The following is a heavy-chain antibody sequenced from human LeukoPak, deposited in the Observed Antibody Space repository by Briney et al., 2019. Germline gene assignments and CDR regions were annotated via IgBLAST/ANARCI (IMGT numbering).Heavy chain of an antibody. CDR2: ISSNGGST. CDR3: ARGPTTRSSWVTGRNYSDY. Sequence: GGSLRLSCAASGFTFSSYAMHWVRQAPGKGLEYVSAISSNGGSTYYANSVKGRFTISRDNSKNTLYLQMGSLRAEDMAVYYCARGPTTRSSWVTGRNYSDYWGQGTLVTVSS. V-gene: IGHV3-64*01. D-gene: IGHD2-21*02. J-gene: IGHJ4*02. CDR1: GFTFSSYA.